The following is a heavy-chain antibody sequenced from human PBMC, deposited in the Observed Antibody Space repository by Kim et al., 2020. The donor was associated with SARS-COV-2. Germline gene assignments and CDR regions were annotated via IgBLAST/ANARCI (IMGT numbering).Heavy chain of an antibody. CDR1: GFTFSSYW. J-gene: IGHJ6*02. CDR3: ARGGATGDYYYYYGMDV. D-gene: IGHD1-26*01. V-gene: IGHV3-74*01. Sequence: GGSLRLSCAASGFTFSSYWMHWVRQAPGKGLVWVSRINSDGSSTSYADSVKGRFTISRDNAKNTLYLQMNSLRAEDTAVYYCARGGATGDYYYYYGMDVWGQGTTVTVSS. CDR2: INSDGSST.